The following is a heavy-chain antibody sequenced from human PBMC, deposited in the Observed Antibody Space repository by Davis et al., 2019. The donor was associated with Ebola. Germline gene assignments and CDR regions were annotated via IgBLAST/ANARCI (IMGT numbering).Heavy chain of an antibody. J-gene: IGHJ4*02. CDR2: VSTNGNT. CDR1: GISISPYY. V-gene: IGHV4-4*07. D-gene: IGHD3-22*01. Sequence: PSETLSLTCTVSGISISPYYWSWIRQPAGKGLEWIGRVSTNGNTNYNPSLKSRVTMSGDSSKNQFSLRLSSVTAADTAVYYCARGRNYYDSSGYWAYYFDYWGQGTLVNVSS. CDR3: ARGRNYYDSSGYWAYYFDY.